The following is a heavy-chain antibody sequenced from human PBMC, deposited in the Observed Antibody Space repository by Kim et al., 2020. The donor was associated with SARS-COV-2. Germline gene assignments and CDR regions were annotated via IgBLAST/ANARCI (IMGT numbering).Heavy chain of an antibody. V-gene: IGHV1-18*01. Sequence: ASVKVSCKASGYTFTTYGIAWVRQAPGQGLEWMGWISTQYGHTNFAQNLQDRVTMTTDTSTSTAYMELGSLTSDDTAVYYCATVRGNGYFFYRWGQGTLVTVSS. CDR1: GYTFTTYG. CDR3: ATVRGNGYFFYR. D-gene: IGHD2-8*01. CDR2: ISTQYGHT. J-gene: IGHJ4*02.